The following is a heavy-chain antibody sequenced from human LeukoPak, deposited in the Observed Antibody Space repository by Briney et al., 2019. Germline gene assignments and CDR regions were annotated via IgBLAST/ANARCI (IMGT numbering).Heavy chain of an antibody. J-gene: IGHJ4*02. CDR2: ISGSSSYI. V-gene: IGHV3-21*01. Sequence: PGGSLRLSCAASGFTFSSYSMNWVRQAPGKGLEWVSSISGSSSYIYYADSVKGRFTISRDNAKNSLYLQMNSLRAEDTAVYYCARGGYYDSSGLYYWGQGTLVTVSS. CDR1: GFTFSSYS. D-gene: IGHD3-22*01. CDR3: ARGGYYDSSGLYY.